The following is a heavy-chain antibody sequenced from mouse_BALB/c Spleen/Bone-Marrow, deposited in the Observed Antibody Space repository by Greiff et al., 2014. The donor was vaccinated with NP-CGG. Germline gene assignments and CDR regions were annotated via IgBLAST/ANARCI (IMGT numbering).Heavy chain of an antibody. CDR3: TREREGDGYYDFDY. CDR2: IWAGGAT. CDR1: GFSLASYG. D-gene: IGHD2-3*01. V-gene: IGHV2-9*02. J-gene: IGHJ2*01. Sequence: QVQLKEPGPGLGAPSQSLTITCTVSGFSLASYGIHWVRQPPGKGLEWLGVIWAGGATNYNSALMSRLSISKDNSKSQVFLKMNSLQIDDTAMFYCTREREGDGYYDFDYWSQGTIFTVSS.